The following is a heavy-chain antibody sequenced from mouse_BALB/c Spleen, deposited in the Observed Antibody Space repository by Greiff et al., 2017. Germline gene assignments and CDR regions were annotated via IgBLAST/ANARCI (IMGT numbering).Heavy chain of an antibody. V-gene: IGHV5-12-2*01. CDR2: ISNGGGST. CDR1: GFTFSSYT. Sequence: EVQGVESGGGLVQPGGSLKLSCAASGFTFSSYTMSWVRQTPEKRLEWVAYISNGGGSTYYPDTVKGRFTISRDNARNILYLQMSSLRSEDTAMYYCARGRRDGSLYAMDYWGQGTSVTVSS. J-gene: IGHJ4*01. CDR3: ARGRRDGSLYAMDY. D-gene: IGHD2-3*01.